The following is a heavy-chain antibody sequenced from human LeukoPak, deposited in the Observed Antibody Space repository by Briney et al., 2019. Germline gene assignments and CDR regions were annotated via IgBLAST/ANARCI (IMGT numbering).Heavy chain of an antibody. Sequence: GASVKVSCKTTGYTFIGYHMHWLRQAPGQGLEWMGWISAYNGNTNYAQKLQGRVTMTTDTSTSTAYMELRSLRSDDTAVYYCARGTLGYPLDYWGQGTLVTVSS. V-gene: IGHV1-18*01. D-gene: IGHD6-13*01. CDR3: ARGTLGYPLDY. CDR2: ISAYNGNT. J-gene: IGHJ4*02. CDR1: GYTFIGYH.